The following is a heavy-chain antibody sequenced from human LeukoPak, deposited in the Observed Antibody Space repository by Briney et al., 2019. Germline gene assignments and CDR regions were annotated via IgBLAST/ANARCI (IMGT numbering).Heavy chain of an antibody. V-gene: IGHV3-23*01. CDR3: AKERTSTYGYNWFDP. Sequence: PGGSLRLSCAASGFTFSSYAMSWVRQAPGKGLEWVSSISGSGGITYYADSVKGRFTISRDNSKNTLYLQMNSLRAEDTAVYYFAKERTSTYGYNWFDPWGQGALVTVSS. CDR2: ISGSGGIT. CDR1: GFTFSSYA. J-gene: IGHJ5*02. D-gene: IGHD3-10*01.